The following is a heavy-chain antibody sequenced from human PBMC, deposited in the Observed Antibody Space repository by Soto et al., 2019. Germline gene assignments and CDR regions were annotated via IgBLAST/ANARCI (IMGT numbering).Heavy chain of an antibody. V-gene: IGHV4-59*08. CDR2: IYYSGST. Sequence: SETLSLTCTVSGGSISIYDWSWIRQPPGKGLEWVGYIYYSGSTNYNPSLKSRVTISVDTSKNQFSLKLSSVTAADTAVYYCARYDDYYYYMDVWGKGTTVPVSS. CDR1: GGSISIYD. CDR3: ARYDDYYYYMDV. D-gene: IGHD3-16*01. J-gene: IGHJ6*03.